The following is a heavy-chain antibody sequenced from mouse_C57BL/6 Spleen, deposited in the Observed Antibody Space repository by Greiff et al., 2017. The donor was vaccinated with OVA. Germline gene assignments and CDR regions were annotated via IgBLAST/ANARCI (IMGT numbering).Heavy chain of an antibody. Sequence: QVQLQQSGPELVKPGASVKISCKASGYTFTDYYINWVKQRPGQGLEWIGWIFPGSGSTYYNEKFKGKATLTVDKSSSTAYMLHSSLTSEDSAVYFSARDYGRSLDNWGQGTTLTVSS. D-gene: IGHD1-1*01. CDR1: GYTFTDYY. CDR2: IFPGSGST. V-gene: IGHV1-75*01. J-gene: IGHJ2*01. CDR3: ARDYGRSLDN.